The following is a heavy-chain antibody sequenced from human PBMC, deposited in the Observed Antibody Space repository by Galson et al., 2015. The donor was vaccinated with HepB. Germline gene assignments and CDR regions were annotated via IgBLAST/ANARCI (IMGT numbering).Heavy chain of an antibody. CDR3: VKDRERGIQLWFHRGFADY. J-gene: IGHJ4*02. CDR1: GFTFSAFA. V-gene: IGHV3-64D*06. CDR2: IGRNGASS. D-gene: IGHD5-18*01. Sequence: SLRLSCAASGFTFSAFAMHWVRQAPGKGLEFVSGIGRNGASSYYADSVQGRWTISRDNSKNTLYLELHSLTPDDTAVYYCVKDRERGIQLWFHRGFADYWGQGTPVTVSS.